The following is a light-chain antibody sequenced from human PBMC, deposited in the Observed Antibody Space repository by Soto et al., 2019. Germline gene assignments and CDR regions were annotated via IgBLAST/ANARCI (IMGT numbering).Light chain of an antibody. CDR1: QSVSSIY. CDR3: QQYGSSPWT. J-gene: IGKJ1*01. Sequence: EIVLTQSPGTLSLYPGERATLSCRASQSVSSIYLAWYQHKPGQAPRLLIYGESSRATGIPDRFSGSGSGKDFNLTISRLEPEYFAVYYCQQYGSSPWTFGQGTKVEIK. V-gene: IGKV3-20*01. CDR2: GES.